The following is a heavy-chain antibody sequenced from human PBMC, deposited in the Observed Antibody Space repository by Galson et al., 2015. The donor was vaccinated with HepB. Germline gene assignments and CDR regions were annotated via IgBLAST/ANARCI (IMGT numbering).Heavy chain of an antibody. J-gene: IGHJ5*02. CDR1: GGTFSSYA. Sequence: SCKASGGTFSSYAISWVRQAPGQGLEWMGGIIPIFGTANYAQKFQGRVTITADESTSTAYMELSSLRSEDTAVYYCARVRTHYDFWSGYPTDNWFDPWGQGTLVTVSS. CDR2: IIPIFGTA. V-gene: IGHV1-69*01. D-gene: IGHD3-3*01. CDR3: ARVRTHYDFWSGYPTDNWFDP.